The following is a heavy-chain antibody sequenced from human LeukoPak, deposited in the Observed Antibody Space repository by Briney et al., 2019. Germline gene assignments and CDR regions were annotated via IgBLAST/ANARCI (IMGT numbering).Heavy chain of an antibody. D-gene: IGHD2-2*01. CDR3: ASWPRYCSSTSCYLDY. J-gene: IGHJ4*02. CDR2: IYPGDSDT. V-gene: IGHV5-51*01. CDR1: GYSFTSYW. Sequence: GESLEISCKGSGYSFTSYWIGWVRQMPGKGLEWMGIIYPGDSDTRYSPSFQGQVTISADKSISTAYLQWSSLKASDTAMYYCASWPRYCSSTSCYLDYWGQGTLVTVSS.